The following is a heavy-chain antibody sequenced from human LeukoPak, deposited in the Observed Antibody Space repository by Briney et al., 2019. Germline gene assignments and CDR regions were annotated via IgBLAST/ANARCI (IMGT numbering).Heavy chain of an antibody. J-gene: IGHJ3*02. Sequence: SETLSLTCTVSGSSISSGGYCWSWIRQHPGKGLEWIGYIYYSGSTYYNPSLKSRVTISVDTSKNQFSLKLSSATAADTAVYYCARGKSNYYDSSAYAFDIWGQGTMVTVSS. CDR1: GSSISSGGYC. CDR2: IYYSGST. D-gene: IGHD3-22*01. V-gene: IGHV4-31*03. CDR3: ARGKSNYYDSSAYAFDI.